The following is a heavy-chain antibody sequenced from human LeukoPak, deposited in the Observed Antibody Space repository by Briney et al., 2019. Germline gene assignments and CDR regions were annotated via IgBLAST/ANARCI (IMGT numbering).Heavy chain of an antibody. J-gene: IGHJ4*02. Sequence: SQTLSLTCTVSGGPISSGSYYWSWIWQPAGKGLEWIGRIYTSGSTNYNPSLKSRVTISVDTSKNQFSLKLSSVTAADTAVYYCARVGRSSSGWLPDYWGQGILVTVSS. V-gene: IGHV4-61*02. CDR2: IYTSGST. CDR3: ARVGRSSSGWLPDY. CDR1: GGPISSGSYY. D-gene: IGHD6-19*01.